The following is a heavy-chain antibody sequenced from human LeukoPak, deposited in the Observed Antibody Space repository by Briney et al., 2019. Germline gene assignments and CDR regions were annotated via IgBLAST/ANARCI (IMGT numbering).Heavy chain of an antibody. CDR2: ISSSGSTI. J-gene: IGHJ4*02. CDR1: GFTFSDYY. CDR3: ARGEASGCSGGSCSSRIFDY. D-gene: IGHD2-15*01. V-gene: IGHV3-11*04. Sequence: PGGSLRLSCAASGFTFSDYYMSWIRQAPGKGLEGVSYISSSGSTIYYADSVKGRFTISRDTAKNSLYLQMNSLRAEDTAVYYCARGEASGCSGGSCSSRIFDYWGQGTLVTVSS.